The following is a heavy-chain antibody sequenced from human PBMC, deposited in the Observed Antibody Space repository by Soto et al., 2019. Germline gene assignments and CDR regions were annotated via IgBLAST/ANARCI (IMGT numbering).Heavy chain of an antibody. J-gene: IGHJ4*02. CDR2: INPSGGST. D-gene: IGHD2-21*02. CDR1: GYTFPSYY. Sequence: GTSMKGSRKASGYTFPSYYIPWVRQAPGQGLEWMGIINPSGGSTSYAQKFQGRVTMTRDTSTSTVYMELSSLRSEDTAVYYCARVKGSAINYFDYWGQGTLVTVSS. V-gene: IGHV1-46*03. CDR3: ARVKGSAINYFDY.